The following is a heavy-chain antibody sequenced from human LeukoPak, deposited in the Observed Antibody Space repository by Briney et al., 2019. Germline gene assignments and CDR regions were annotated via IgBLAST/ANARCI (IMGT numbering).Heavy chain of an antibody. CDR2: IYYSGST. CDR1: GGSISSGGYY. J-gene: IGHJ6*02. V-gene: IGHV4-31*03. D-gene: IGHD3-10*02. CDR3: ARDGVYSGYGVDV. Sequence: SETLSLTCTVSGGSISSGGYYWSWIRQHPGKGLEWIGYIYYSGSTYYNPSLKSRVTISVDTSKNQFSLKLSSVTAADTAVYYCARDGVYSGYGVDVWGQGTTVTVSS.